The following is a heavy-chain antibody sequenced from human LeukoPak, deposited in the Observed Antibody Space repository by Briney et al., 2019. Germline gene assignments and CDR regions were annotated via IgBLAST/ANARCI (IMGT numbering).Heavy chain of an antibody. CDR1: GYPFTTCE. V-gene: IGHV1-8*01. CDR2: VHPNSGNT. CDR3: ARGPRNDP. Sequence: ASVKVSCKTSGYPFTTCEINWVRQAAGQGLEWMGWVHPNSGNTAYAQKFQGRVTMTRATSITTAYMELSGLRSDDTAVYFCARGPRNDPWGQGTLVTVSS. J-gene: IGHJ5*02. D-gene: IGHD1-14*01.